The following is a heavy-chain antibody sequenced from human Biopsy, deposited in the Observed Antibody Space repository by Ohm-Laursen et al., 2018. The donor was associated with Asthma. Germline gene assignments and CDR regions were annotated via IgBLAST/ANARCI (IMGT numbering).Heavy chain of an antibody. CDR2: VNTGNGDT. J-gene: IGHJ3*01. CDR3: ARTYYDFLTGQVKDVFGV. D-gene: IGHD3-9*01. CDR1: GYNFISFA. Sequence: SVKVSCKASGYNFISFAIHWVRQAPGQRLEWMGWVNTGNGDTKYSQKYQGRVTITRDTSASTAYMELRSLRSEDTATYYCARTYYDFLTGQVKDVFGVWGQGTMVTVSS. V-gene: IGHV1-3*04.